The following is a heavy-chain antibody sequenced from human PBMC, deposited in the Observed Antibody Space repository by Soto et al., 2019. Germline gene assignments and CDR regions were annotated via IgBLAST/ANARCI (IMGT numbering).Heavy chain of an antibody. D-gene: IGHD4-17*01. J-gene: IGHJ4*02. CDR3: ATDYGGNSGIDY. V-gene: IGHV1-24*01. Sequence: ASVKVSCKVSGYTLTELSMHWVRQAPGKGLEWMGGFDPEDGETIYAQKFQGRVTMTEDTSTDTAYMEPSSLRSEDTAVYYCATDYGGNSGIDYWGQGTLVTVSS. CDR1: GYTLTELS. CDR2: FDPEDGET.